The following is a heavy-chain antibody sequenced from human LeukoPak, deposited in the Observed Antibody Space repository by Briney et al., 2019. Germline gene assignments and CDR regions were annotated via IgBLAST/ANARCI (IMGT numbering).Heavy chain of an antibody. CDR3: ARESAGGPDY. V-gene: IGHV3-7*05. J-gene: IGHJ4*02. Sequence: GGSLRLSCAASGFTFSSYSMSWVRQAPGKGLEWVANIKQDGSEQYYVDSVRGRFTISRDNAKNSLYLQMNNLRAEDTAIYYCARESAGGPDYWGQGTLVTVSS. CDR1: GFTFSSYS. D-gene: IGHD6-19*01. CDR2: IKQDGSEQ.